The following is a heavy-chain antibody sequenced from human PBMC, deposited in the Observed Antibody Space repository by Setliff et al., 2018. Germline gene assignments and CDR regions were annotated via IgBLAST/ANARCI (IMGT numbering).Heavy chain of an antibody. Sequence: ASVKVSCKASGYSFNSYYMHWVRQAPGQGLEWMGIINPGGGSSSSTEKFQGRVTMTRDTSASTVYMEMGNLASADTAVYYCARAVSAAAGRKEILEYWGQGSLVTVSS. J-gene: IGHJ4*02. CDR1: GYSFNSYY. CDR2: INPGGGSS. V-gene: IGHV1-46*02. CDR3: ARAVSAAAGRKEILEY. D-gene: IGHD6-13*01.